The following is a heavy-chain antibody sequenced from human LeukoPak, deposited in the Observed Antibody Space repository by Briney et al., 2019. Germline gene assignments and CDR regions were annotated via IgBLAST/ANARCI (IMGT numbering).Heavy chain of an antibody. D-gene: IGHD2-8*01. V-gene: IGHV3-23*01. CDR3: AKDLSPGVY. CDR1: GFTFSTYS. Sequence: GGSLRLSCAASGFTFSTYSMSWVRQAPGKGLEWVSAISGSGGSTYNADSVKGRFTISRDNSKNTLYLRMNSLRAEDTAVYYCAKDLSPGVYWGQGTLVTVSS. J-gene: IGHJ4*02. CDR2: ISGSGGST.